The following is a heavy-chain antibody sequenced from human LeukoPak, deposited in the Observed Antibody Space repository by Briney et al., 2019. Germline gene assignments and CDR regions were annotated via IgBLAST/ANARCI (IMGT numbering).Heavy chain of an antibody. J-gene: IGHJ4*02. V-gene: IGHV1-69*13. CDR2: IIPIFGTA. CDR1: GGTFSSYA. CDR3: ARDRDNYGDYGSPFDY. Sequence: SVTVSCKASGGTFSSYAISWVRQAPGQGLEWMGGIIPIFGTANYAQKSQGRVTITADESTSTAYMELSSRRSEDTAVYYCARDRDNYGDYGSPFDYWGQGTLVTVSS. D-gene: IGHD4-17*01.